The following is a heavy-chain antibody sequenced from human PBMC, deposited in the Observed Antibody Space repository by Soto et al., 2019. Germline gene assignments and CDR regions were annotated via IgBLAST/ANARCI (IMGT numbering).Heavy chain of an antibody. CDR2: INPNSGGT. CDR1: GYTFTGPY. J-gene: IGHJ6*02. Sequence: ASVKVSCKASGYTFTGPYIHWVRQAPGQGLEWMGWINPNSGGTDFAQKFQGRVTMTRDTSISTVYMELNSLRSDDTGVYYCARDFPTISHGVDVWGQGTALTVSS. CDR3: ARDFPTISHGVDV. V-gene: IGHV1-2*02.